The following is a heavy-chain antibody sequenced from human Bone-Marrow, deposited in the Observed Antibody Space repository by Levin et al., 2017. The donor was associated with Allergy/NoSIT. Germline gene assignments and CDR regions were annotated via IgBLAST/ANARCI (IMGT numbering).Heavy chain of an antibody. J-gene: IGHJ5*02. V-gene: IGHV3-49*03. CDR3: KVTFGELIVPSNWIDA. CDR1: GFTFGDYT. D-gene: IGHD1-26*01. CDR2: IRSKSYGGAT. Sequence: GGSLRLSCTTSGFTFGDYTMSWFRQAPGKGLEWLALIRSKSYGGATPYVASVRGRFTISRDDSKSIAYLQMNSLKTEDTAMYYCKVTFGELIVPSNWIDARGQGTLVTVSS.